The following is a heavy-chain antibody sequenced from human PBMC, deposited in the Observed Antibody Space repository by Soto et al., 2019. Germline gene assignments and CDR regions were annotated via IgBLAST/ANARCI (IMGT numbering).Heavy chain of an antibody. CDR3: ARANWYSEY. CDR1: GGSFSGYY. D-gene: IGHD7-27*01. Sequence: SETLSLTCAVYGGSFSGYYWSWIRQPPGKGLEWIGEINHSGSTNYNPSLKSRVIISVDTSKNQFSLKLSSVTAADTAVYYCARANWYSEYWGQGTLVT. V-gene: IGHV4-34*01. CDR2: INHSGST. J-gene: IGHJ4*02.